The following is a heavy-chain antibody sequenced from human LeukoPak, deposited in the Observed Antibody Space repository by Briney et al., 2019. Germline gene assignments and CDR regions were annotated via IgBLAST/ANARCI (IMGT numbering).Heavy chain of an antibody. Sequence: GGSLRLSCAGSGFTFSLYWMTWVRQSPGKWLEWVADINPDGSQKYSVDSVKGRFTISRDNAKNSLFLQMNSLRAEDTAVYYCVRQMIRFWFDPWGQGTQVTVSS. V-gene: IGHV3-7*01. D-gene: IGHD3-16*01. CDR1: GFTFSLYW. CDR3: VRQMIRFWFDP. CDR2: INPDGSQK. J-gene: IGHJ5*02.